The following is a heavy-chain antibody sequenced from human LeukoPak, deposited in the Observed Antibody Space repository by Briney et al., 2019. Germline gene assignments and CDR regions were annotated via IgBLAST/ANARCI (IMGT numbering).Heavy chain of an antibody. V-gene: IGHV3-23*01. CDR3: ARALGYGVNYYYYGMDV. CDR2: ISGSGGST. J-gene: IGHJ6*02. CDR1: GFTFSSHA. D-gene: IGHD4-17*01. Sequence: PSGGSLRLSCAASGFTFSSHAMSWVRQAPGKGMEWVSGISGSGGSTYYADSVKGRFTISRDNSKNTLYVQMDSLRTEDTAVYYCARALGYGVNYYYYGMDVWGQGTTVTVSS.